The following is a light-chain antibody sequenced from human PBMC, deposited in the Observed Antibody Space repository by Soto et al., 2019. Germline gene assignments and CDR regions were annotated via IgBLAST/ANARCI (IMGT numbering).Light chain of an antibody. CDR3: SSYTTSGSLFYV. CDR1: SSDIGA. Sequence: QSVLTQPPSVSGSPGQSITVSCTGTSSDIGASKLLIYEVTNRPSGVSNRFSGSKSGKTASLTISGLQAEAEADYYCSSYTTSGSLFYVFGTGTKVTVL. J-gene: IGLJ1*01. V-gene: IGLV2-14*01. CDR2: EVT.